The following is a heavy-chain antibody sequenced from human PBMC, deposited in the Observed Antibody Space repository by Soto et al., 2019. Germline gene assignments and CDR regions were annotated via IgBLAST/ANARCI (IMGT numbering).Heavy chain of an antibody. CDR3: AGEGLAAALSWFDP. J-gene: IGHJ5*02. V-gene: IGHV4-59*01. CDR1: GGSISSYY. D-gene: IGHD6-13*01. CDR2: IYYSGST. Sequence: QVQLQESGPGLVKPSETLSLTCTVSGGSISSYYWSWIRQPPGKGLEWIGYIYYSGSTNYNPSLKSRVTISVDTSNNQFSLKLSSVTAADTAVYYCAGEGLAAALSWFDPWGQGTLVTVSS.